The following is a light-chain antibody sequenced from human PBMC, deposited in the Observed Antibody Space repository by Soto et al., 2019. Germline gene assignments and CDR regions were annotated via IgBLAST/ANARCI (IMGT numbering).Light chain of an antibody. J-gene: IGLJ1*01. CDR1: KLGNKY. V-gene: IGLV3-1*01. CDR3: LAWDTSTEV. Sequence: SYELTQPPSVSVSPGQTASITCSGDKLGNKYASWYQQKPGQSPVLVIYQDNKRPSGIRERFSGSNSGNTATLTISGTQAMDEADYYCLAWDTSTEVFGTGTKV. CDR2: QDN.